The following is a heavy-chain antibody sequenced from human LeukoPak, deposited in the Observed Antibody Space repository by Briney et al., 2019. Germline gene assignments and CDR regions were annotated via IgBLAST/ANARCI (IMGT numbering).Heavy chain of an antibody. V-gene: IGHV3-21*01. CDR2: ISSSSNYI. CDR3: ARDPSSGWYLKGWXDP. Sequence: GGPLRLSCAASGFTFSSYSMNWVRQAPGKGLEWVSSISSSSNYIYYADSVKGRFTISRDNAKNSLYLQMNSLRAEDTAVYYCARDPSSGWYLKGWXDPWXQGTLXTVSX. CDR1: GFTFSSYS. D-gene: IGHD6-19*01. J-gene: IGHJ5*02.